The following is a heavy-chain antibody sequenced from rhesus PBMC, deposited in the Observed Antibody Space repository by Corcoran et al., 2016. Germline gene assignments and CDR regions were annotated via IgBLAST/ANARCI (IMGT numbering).Heavy chain of an antibody. CDR3: ARGGGSYNHDY. Sequence: QVQLQESGPGLVKPSATLSLTCAVSGGSISSGYYYWSWIGQPPGKGLEWIGYITYSGSTSYNPSLKSRVTISRDTSKNQFSLKLSSVTAADTAVYYCARGGGSYNHDYWGQGVLVTVSS. CDR2: ITYSGST. D-gene: IGHD1-44*02. V-gene: IGHV4-122*02. CDR1: GGSISSGYYY. J-gene: IGHJ4*01.